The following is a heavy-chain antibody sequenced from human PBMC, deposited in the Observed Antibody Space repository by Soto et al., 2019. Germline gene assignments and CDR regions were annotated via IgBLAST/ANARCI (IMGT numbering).Heavy chain of an antibody. CDR3: SIDHCGGDCYSGLGFDY. V-gene: IGHV4-59*01. CDR1: GGSISSYY. D-gene: IGHD2-21*02. Sequence: TDTLSLTCTVSGGSISSYYWSWIRQPPGKGLEWNGYIYYSGSTNYNPSLKSRITISVDTSKNQFSLKLSSVTAADTAVYYFSIDHCGGDCYSGLGFDYWGQGTLVTVSS. J-gene: IGHJ4*02. CDR2: IYYSGST.